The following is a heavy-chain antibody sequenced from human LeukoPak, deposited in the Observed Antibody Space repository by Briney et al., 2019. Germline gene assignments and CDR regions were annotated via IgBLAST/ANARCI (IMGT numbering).Heavy chain of an antibody. CDR3: ARATNYYDSSGYLYYFDY. D-gene: IGHD3-22*01. Sequence: GGSLRLSCAASGFTFSSYAMHWVRQAPGKGLEWVAVISYDGSNKYYADSVKGRFTISRDNSKNTLYLQMNSLRAEDTAVYYCARATNYYDSSGYLYYFDYWGQGTLVTVSS. CDR1: GFTFSSYA. J-gene: IGHJ4*02. CDR2: ISYDGSNK. V-gene: IGHV3-30*04.